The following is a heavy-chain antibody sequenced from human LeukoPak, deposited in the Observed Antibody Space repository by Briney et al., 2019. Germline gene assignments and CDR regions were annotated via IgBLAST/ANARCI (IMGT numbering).Heavy chain of an antibody. CDR1: GYTFTGYY. Sequence: ASVKVSCKASGYTFTGYYMHCVRQAPGQGLEWMGWINPNSGGTNYAQKFQGWVTMTRDTSISTAYMELSRLRSDDTAVYYCARGGGSSWYLYYYYGMDVWGQGTTVTVSS. D-gene: IGHD6-13*01. V-gene: IGHV1-2*04. CDR3: ARGGGSSWYLYYYYGMDV. CDR2: INPNSGGT. J-gene: IGHJ6*02.